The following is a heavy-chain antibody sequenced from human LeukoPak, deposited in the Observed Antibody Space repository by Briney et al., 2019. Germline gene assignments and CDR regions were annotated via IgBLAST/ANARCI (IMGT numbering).Heavy chain of an antibody. D-gene: IGHD3-3*02. Sequence: SETLSLTCTVSGGSISSYYWSWIRQPAGKGLEWIGRIYTSGSTNYNPSLKSRVTISVDTSKNQFSLKLSSVTAADTAMYLCARAFYPGYYSYMAVWGKGTTVTVSS. CDR3: ARAFYPGYYSYMAV. CDR1: GGSISSYY. J-gene: IGHJ6*03. V-gene: IGHV4-4*07. CDR2: IYTSGST.